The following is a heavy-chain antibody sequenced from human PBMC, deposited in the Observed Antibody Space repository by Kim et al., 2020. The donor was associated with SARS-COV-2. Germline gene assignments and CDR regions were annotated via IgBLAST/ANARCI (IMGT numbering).Heavy chain of an antibody. CDR3: ARDLYYDILTGYWNDAFDI. V-gene: IGHV1-18*01. Sequence: ASVKVSCKASGYSFLSYGISLVRQAPGQGLEWMGWISTYKGDTNYAQKFLGRVTMTTDTSTSTAYMELRSLRSDDTAVYYCARDLYYDILTGYWNDAFDIWGQGTMVTVSS. J-gene: IGHJ3*02. CDR2: ISTYKGDT. D-gene: IGHD3-9*01. CDR1: GYSFLSYG.